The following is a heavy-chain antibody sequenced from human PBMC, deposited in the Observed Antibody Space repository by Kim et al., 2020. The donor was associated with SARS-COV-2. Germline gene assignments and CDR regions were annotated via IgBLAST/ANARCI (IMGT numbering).Heavy chain of an antibody. CDR3: AKDRIMSPAGSHEFDS. CDR2: IHHTGRT. D-gene: IGHD6-19*01. CDR1: GDSISNGYD. Sequence: SETLSLTCTVSGDSISNGYDWGWIRQPPGKGLEWIGNIHHTGRTHYNPSLKSRVSISVDTSRNQFSLNLSPLTAADTAVYYCAKDRIMSPAGSHEFDSWSQGTLVTVAS. J-gene: IGHJ4*02. V-gene: IGHV4-38-2*02.